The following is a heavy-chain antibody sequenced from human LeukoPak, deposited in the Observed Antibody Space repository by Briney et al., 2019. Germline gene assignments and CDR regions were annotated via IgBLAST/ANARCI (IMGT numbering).Heavy chain of an antibody. D-gene: IGHD3-3*01. CDR1: GYTLTELS. Sequence: ASVKVSCKVSGYTLTELSMHWVRQAPGKGLEWMGGFDPEDGETIYAQKFQGRVSMTEDTSTDTAYMELGSLRSEDTAVYYCATALRYYDFWSGYYTDYWGQGTLVTVSS. V-gene: IGHV1-24*01. CDR2: FDPEDGET. CDR3: ATALRYYDFWSGYYTDY. J-gene: IGHJ4*02.